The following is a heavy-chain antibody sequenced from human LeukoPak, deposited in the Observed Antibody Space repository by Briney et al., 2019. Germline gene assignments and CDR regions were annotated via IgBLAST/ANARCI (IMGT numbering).Heavy chain of an antibody. D-gene: IGHD6-19*01. J-gene: IGHJ4*02. Sequence: GGPLRLSCAVSGFTFSDHFLDWVRQAPGKGLEWVGRSRNKAKSYTTEYAASVKGRFTISRDDSKNSLYLQMNNLRTEDTAVYYCVRVGSVAGSDYLDYWGQGTLVTVSS. CDR1: GFTFSDHF. CDR2: SRNKAKSYTT. V-gene: IGHV3-72*01. CDR3: VRVGSVAGSDYLDY.